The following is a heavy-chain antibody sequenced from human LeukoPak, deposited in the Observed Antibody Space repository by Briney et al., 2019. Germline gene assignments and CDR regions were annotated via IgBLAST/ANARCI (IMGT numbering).Heavy chain of an antibody. Sequence: SETLSLTCTVSDDSISDYYRGWLRQPPGKGLEWIGYFYNSGRSTYNPSPKSRVTISADTSKNHFSLKLNSVTTADTAVYYCTRGAGWLIDYWGQGSLVTVSS. CDR2: FYNSGRS. J-gene: IGHJ4*02. CDR1: DDSISDYY. D-gene: IGHD3-16*01. V-gene: IGHV4-59*01. CDR3: TRGAGWLIDY.